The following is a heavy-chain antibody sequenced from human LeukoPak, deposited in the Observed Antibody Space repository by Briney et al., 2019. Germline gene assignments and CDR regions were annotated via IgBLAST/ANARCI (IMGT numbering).Heavy chain of an antibody. CDR2: INPNSGGT. CDR1: GYTFTGYY. V-gene: IGHV1-2*02. CDR3: ARDGGGIVGAPFDY. D-gene: IGHD1-26*01. Sequence: ASVKVSCKASGYTFTGYYMHWVRQAPGQGLEWMGWINPNSGGTNYAQKFQGRVTMTRDTSISTAYMELSRLRSDDTAVYYCARDGGGIVGAPFDYWGQGTLVTVSS. J-gene: IGHJ4*02.